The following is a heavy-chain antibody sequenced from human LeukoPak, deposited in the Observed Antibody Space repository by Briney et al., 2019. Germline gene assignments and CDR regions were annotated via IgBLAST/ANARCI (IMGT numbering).Heavy chain of an antibody. CDR3: ASPGAYY. J-gene: IGHJ4*02. CDR1: GFTFSSYA. V-gene: IGHV3-64*01. Sequence: GGSLRLSCAASGFTFSSYAMHWVRQAPRKGLEYVSAISSNGGSTYYANSVKGRFTISRDNSKKTLYLQMGSLRAEDMAVYYCASPGAYYWGQGTLVTVSS. CDR2: ISSNGGST.